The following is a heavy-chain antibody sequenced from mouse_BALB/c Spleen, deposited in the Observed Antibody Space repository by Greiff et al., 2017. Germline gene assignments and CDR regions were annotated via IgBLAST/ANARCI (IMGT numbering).Heavy chain of an antibody. CDR3: ARTYYRYDDAMDY. CDR2: INPYNDGT. Sequence: EVKLQQSGPELVKPGASVKMSCKASGYTFTSYVMHWVKQKPGQGLEWIGYINPYNDGTKYNEKFKGKATLTSDKSSSTAYMELSSLTSEDSAVYYCARTYYRYDDAMDYWGQGTSVTVSS. J-gene: IGHJ4*01. V-gene: IGHV1-14*01. D-gene: IGHD2-14*01. CDR1: GYTFTSYV.